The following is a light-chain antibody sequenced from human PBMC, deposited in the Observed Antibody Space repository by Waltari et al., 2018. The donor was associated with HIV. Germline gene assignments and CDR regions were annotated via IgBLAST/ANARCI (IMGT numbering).Light chain of an antibody. V-gene: IGLV3-27*01. CDR1: LLAKNY. J-gene: IGLJ3*02. CDR3: YSAADNNLGV. Sequence: SYELTQPPSVSVSPGQTARLTCSGDLLAKNYARWFQQKPGQAPVLVIYKDSERPSGIPERFSGSSLGTTVTLTISGAQVEDEADYYCYSAADNNLGVFGGGTKLTVL. CDR2: KDS.